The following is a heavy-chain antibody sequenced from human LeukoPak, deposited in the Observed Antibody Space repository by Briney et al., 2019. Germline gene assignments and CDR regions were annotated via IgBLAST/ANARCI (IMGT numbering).Heavy chain of an antibody. CDR1: GFTFSGYA. CDR2: ISGSGLTT. D-gene: IGHD3-22*01. V-gene: IGHV3-23*01. J-gene: IGHJ4*02. Sequence: GGSLRLSCAASGFTFSGYAMSWVRQAPGKGLEWVSGISGSGLTTYYADSVKGRFTISRDNSKNTLYLQMNSLRAEDTAAYYRAKGYLYDSSAYYFDYWGQGTLVTVSS. CDR3: AKGYLYDSSAYYFDY.